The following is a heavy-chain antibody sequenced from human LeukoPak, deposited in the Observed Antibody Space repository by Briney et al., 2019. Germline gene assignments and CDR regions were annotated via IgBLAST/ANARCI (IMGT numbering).Heavy chain of an antibody. CDR2: IRYDGSNK. J-gene: IGHJ4*02. CDR1: GFTFSSYG. CDR3: AKDCRGYCRSTSWYTDY. V-gene: IGHV3-30*02. Sequence: PGGSLRHSCAASGFTFSSYGMHWVRQAPGRGVEWVAFIRYDGSNKYYADSLKGRFTISRDNSKNTLYLQMNSLRAEDTAVYYCAKDCRGYCRSTSWYTDYWGQGTLVTVSS. D-gene: IGHD2-2*02.